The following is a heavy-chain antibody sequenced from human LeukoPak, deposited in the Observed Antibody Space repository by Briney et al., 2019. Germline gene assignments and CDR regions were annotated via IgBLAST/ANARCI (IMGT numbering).Heavy chain of an antibody. CDR2: IYYSGST. Sequence: SETLSLTCTVSGGSINSYYWNWIRQPPGKGLEWIGSIYYSGSTNYNPSLKSRVTISLDTSKNQFSLKLSSVTAADTAVYYCARLSGYSSGHYYSDYWGQGTLVTVSS. V-gene: IGHV4-59*01. CDR1: GGSINSYY. J-gene: IGHJ4*02. CDR3: ARLSGYSSGHYYSDY. D-gene: IGHD3-22*01.